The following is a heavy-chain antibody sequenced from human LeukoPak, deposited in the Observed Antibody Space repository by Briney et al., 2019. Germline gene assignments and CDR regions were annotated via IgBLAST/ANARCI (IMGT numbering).Heavy chain of an antibody. CDR2: ISSSSSTI. Sequence: GGSLRLSCAASGFTFSSYSVNWVRQAPGMGLGWVSYISSSSSTIHYADSVKGRFTISRDNAKNSLYLQMNSLRAEDTAVYYCARGIYYYYYYMDAWGKGTTVTVSS. CDR3: ARGIYYYYYYMDA. J-gene: IGHJ6*03. CDR1: GFTFSSYS. V-gene: IGHV3-48*01.